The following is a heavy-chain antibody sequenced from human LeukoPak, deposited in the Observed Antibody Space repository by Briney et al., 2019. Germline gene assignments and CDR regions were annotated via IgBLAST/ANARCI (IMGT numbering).Heavy chain of an antibody. Sequence: GGSLRLSCAASGFSFGIYAMTWVRQAPGKGLEWVSSISATGDSTNYGDSVKGRFTMSRDNSNDTLHLHMNSLRPEDTALYFCAKSVHGTWLDYWGQGAAVTVSS. J-gene: IGHJ4*02. D-gene: IGHD6-13*01. CDR3: AKSVHGTWLDY. CDR1: GFSFGIYA. CDR2: ISATGDST. V-gene: IGHV3-23*01.